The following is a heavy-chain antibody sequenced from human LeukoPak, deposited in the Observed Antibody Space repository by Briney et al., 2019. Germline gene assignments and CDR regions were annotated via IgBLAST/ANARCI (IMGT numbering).Heavy chain of an antibody. D-gene: IGHD3-10*01. V-gene: IGHV3-21*01. Sequence: GGSLRLSCAASGFTFSSYSMNWVRQAPGKGLEWVSSISSSSSYIYYADSVKGRFTISRDNAKNSLYLQMNSLRAEDTAVYYCARAAVGYGSGSYYYMDVWGKGTTVTISS. CDR1: GFTFSSYS. CDR3: ARAAVGYGSGSYYYMDV. J-gene: IGHJ6*03. CDR2: ISSSSSYI.